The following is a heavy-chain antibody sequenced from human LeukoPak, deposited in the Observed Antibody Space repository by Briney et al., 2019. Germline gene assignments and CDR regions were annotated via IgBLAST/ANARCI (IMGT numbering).Heavy chain of an antibody. CDR2: IYSGGST. CDR1: GFTVSSNY. V-gene: IGHV3-66*01. Sequence: PGGSLRLSRAASGFTVSSNYRSWVRQAPGKGLEWVSVIYSGGSTYYADSVKGRFTISRDNSKNTLYLQMNSLRAEDTAVYYCARSRNGYCVAWGHATMVTVSS. J-gene: IGHJ3*01. D-gene: IGHD2-21*01. CDR3: ARSRNGYCVA.